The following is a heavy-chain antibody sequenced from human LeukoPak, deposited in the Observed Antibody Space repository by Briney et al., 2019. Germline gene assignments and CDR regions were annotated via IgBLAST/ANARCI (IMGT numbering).Heavy chain of an antibody. CDR2: IIPILGIA. CDR3: TSFRTGTTYWKFDY. D-gene: IGHD1-1*01. CDR1: GGTFSSYT. Sequence: SVKVSCKASGGTFSSYTISWVRQAPGQGLEWMGRIIPILGIANYAQKFQGRVTITADKSTSTAYMGLSSLRSEDTAVYYCTSFRTGTTYWKFDYWGQGTLVTVSS. J-gene: IGHJ4*02. V-gene: IGHV1-69*02.